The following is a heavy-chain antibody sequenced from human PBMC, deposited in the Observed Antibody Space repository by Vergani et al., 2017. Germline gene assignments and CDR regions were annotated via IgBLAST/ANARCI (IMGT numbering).Heavy chain of an antibody. Sequence: QVQLQESGPGLVKPSETLSLTCSVSGFSISRGYFWGWFRQPPGKGLEWIGNIFPTGLTYRNPSLRSRVAISVDTSRNQFSRKLRSVTAADTAAYFCARVGCPDAFDIWGQGTLVTVSS. V-gene: IGHV4-38-2*02. CDR3: ARVGCPDAFDI. CDR2: IFPTGLT. D-gene: IGHD1-26*01. CDR1: GFSISRGYF. J-gene: IGHJ3*02.